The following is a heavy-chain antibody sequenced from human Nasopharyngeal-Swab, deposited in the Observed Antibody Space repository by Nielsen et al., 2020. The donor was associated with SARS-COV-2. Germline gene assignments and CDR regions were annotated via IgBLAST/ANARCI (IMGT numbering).Heavy chain of an antibody. D-gene: IGHD3-9*01. V-gene: IGHV3-74*01. CDR1: GFTFSSYW. CDR3: TRDQRTFDWPPMDV. CDR2: INTDGSET. Sequence: GESLQISCAASGFTFSSYWMHWVRQAPGKGLVWVSRINTDGSETGCADSVTGRFTISRDNTKNTLSLQMNSLRAEDTGIYYCTRDQRTFDWPPMDVWGQGTTVTVSS. J-gene: IGHJ6*02.